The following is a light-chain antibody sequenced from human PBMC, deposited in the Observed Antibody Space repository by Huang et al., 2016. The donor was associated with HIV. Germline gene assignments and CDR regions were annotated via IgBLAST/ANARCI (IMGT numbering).Light chain of an antibody. CDR2: GAS. CDR1: QDVSSN. Sequence: ERVMTQSPDILCVSPGETATLSCRASQDVSSNVAWYRQKPGQAPSLLIYGASTMVSGIPARFDGSGSGIACTLTISGVQSEDFAVYYCQQYNNLPRTLGQGTKLEIK. V-gene: IGKV3-15*01. J-gene: IGKJ2*01. CDR3: QQYNNLPRT.